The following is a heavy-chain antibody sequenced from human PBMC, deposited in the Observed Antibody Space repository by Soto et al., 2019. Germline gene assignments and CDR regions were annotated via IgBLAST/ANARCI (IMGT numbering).Heavy chain of an antibody. J-gene: IGHJ3*01. D-gene: IGHD6-6*01. CDR2: ISDGGDLT. CDR1: GFAFSSHP. Sequence: GGSLRLSCAASGFAFSSHPMSWVRQAPERGLEWVSGISDGGDLTYNADSVEGRFTISRDNSKNILFLQMNSLRAEDTALYYCARRAFGSSRSFDLWGQGTMVTV. V-gene: IGHV3-23*01. CDR3: ARRAFGSSRSFDL.